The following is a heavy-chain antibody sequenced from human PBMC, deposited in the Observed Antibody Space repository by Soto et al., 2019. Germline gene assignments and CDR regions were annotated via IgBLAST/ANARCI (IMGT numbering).Heavy chain of an antibody. V-gene: IGHV1-18*01. CDR1: GYTFTSYG. D-gene: IGHD1-7*01. Sequence: ASVKVSCKASGYTFTSYGISWVRQAPGQGLEWMGWISTYNGNTNYAQKLQGRVTMTTDTSTSTAYMELRSLRSEHTAVYYCARDPVSSITGTTNWFDPWGQGTLVTVSS. CDR3: ARDPVSSITGTTNWFDP. CDR2: ISTYNGNT. J-gene: IGHJ5*02.